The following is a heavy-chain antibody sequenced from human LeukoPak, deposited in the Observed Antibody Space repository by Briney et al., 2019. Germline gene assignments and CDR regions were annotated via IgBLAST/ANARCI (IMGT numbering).Heavy chain of an antibody. CDR3: ARHIRDYYSSGTFPDY. D-gene: IGHD3-10*01. CDR1: GGSISSNHY. V-gene: IGHV4-39*01. CDR2: FYYSGST. J-gene: IGHJ4*02. Sequence: SETLSLTCTVSGGSISSNHYWGWIRQPPGKGLEWIGSFYYSGSTYYNPSLKSRVTMSVDTSKNQFSLRLSSVTAADTAVYYCARHIRDYYSSGTFPDYWGQGTLVTVSS.